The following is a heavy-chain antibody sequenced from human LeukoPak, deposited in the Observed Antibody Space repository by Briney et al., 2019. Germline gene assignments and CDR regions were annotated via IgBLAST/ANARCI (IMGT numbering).Heavy chain of an antibody. J-gene: IGHJ4*02. D-gene: IGHD1-1*01. CDR2: IYASGST. CDR3: ARGIGTTNFDS. V-gene: IGHV4-61*02. CDR1: GDSNSSGSYY. Sequence: PSQTLSLTCTISGDSNSSGSYYWSWIRQPAGMGLEWIGRIYASGSTNYNPSLKSRVTISLDTSENQFSLKVNSVTAADTAMYYCARGIGTTNFDSWGQGTLVTVSS.